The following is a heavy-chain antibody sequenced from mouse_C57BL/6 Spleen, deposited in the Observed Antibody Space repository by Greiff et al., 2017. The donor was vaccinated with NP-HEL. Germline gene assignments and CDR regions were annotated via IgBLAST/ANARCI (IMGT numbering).Heavy chain of an antibody. CDR1: GFTFTDYY. CDR2: IRNKANGYTT. V-gene: IGHV7-3*01. CDR3: ARSPDNYYGSSEGAWFAY. D-gene: IGHD1-1*01. J-gene: IGHJ3*01. Sequence: EVKLVESGGGLVQPGGSLSLSCAASGFTFTDYYMSWVRQPPGKALEWLGFIRNKANGYTTEYSASVKGRFTISRDNSQSILYLQMNALRAEDSATYYCARSPDNYYGSSEGAWFAYWGQGTLVTVSA.